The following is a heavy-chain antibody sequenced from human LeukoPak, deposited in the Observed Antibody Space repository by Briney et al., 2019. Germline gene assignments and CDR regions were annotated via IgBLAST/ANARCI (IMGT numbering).Heavy chain of an antibody. Sequence: SETLSLTCTLSGGSISSGDDSCSWSRQPPGKGREWIGYTYYSGSTYYNPSLKNRVSISVDTSKNQFSLNLSSVTAADTAVYYCARPYYYDSRIDPWGQGTLVTVSS. CDR3: ARPYYYDSRIDP. CDR1: GGSISSGDDS. D-gene: IGHD3-22*01. CDR2: TYYSGST. V-gene: IGHV4-30-4*01. J-gene: IGHJ5*02.